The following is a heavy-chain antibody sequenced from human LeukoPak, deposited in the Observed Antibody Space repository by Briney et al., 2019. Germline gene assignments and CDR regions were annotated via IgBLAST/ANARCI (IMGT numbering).Heavy chain of an antibody. J-gene: IGHJ4*02. CDR3: AKDEVTARASTRFDY. CDR1: GFTFGSYA. D-gene: IGHD2-21*02. Sequence: GGSLRLSCAASGFTFGSYAMSWVRQAPGKGLEWVSAISGSGGSTYYADSVKGRFTISRDNSKNTLYLQMNSLRAEDTAVYYCAKDEVTARASTRFDYWGQGTLVTVSS. V-gene: IGHV3-23*01. CDR2: ISGSGGST.